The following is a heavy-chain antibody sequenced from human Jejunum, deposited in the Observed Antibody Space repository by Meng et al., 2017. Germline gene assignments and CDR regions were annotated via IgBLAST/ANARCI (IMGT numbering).Heavy chain of an antibody. J-gene: IGHJ5*02. D-gene: IGHD1/OR15-1a*01. Sequence: HVARPGPLNPSGFCPPPCGVSGVIVNTPKWWMWVPHAPGKGPEWIGEIYHTGSTNYNPSLKSRVSVSMDGSKNQFSLKLTSVTAADTAVYFCARVREVPLGTGDWFDPWGQGTLVTVSS. CDR2: IYHTGST. V-gene: IGHV4-4*02. CDR3: ARVREVPLGTGDWFDP. CDR1: GVIVNTPKW.